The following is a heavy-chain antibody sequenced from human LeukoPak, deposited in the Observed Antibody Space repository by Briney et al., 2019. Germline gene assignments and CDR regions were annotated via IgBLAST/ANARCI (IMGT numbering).Heavy chain of an antibody. J-gene: IGHJ6*03. CDR2: ISGSGGTT. V-gene: IGHV3-23*01. CDR3: AKSIEGVVRGTYYYYSYMDV. CDR1: GLTFSSDG. Sequence: GGSLRLSCAASGLTFSSDGMSWVRQAPGKGLEWVAVISGSGGTTYYADSVKGRFTISRDNSKKTLYLQMSSLGADDTAVYFCAKSIEGVVRGTYYYYSYMDVWGKGTTVTVS. D-gene: IGHD3-3*01.